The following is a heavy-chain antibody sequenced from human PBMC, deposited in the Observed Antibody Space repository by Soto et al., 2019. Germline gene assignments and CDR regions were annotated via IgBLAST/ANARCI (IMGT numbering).Heavy chain of an antibody. V-gene: IGHV6-1*01. CDR3: ARAAPPGPTSWYSSSWYPFSYYFDY. D-gene: IGHD6-13*01. CDR2: TYYRSKWYN. CDR1: GDSVSSNSAA. J-gene: IGHJ4*02. Sequence: SQTLSLTCAISGDSVSSNSAAWNWIRQSPSRGLEWLGRTYYRSKWYNDYAVSVKSRITINPDTSKNQFSLQLNSVTPEDTAVYYCARAAPPGPTSWYSSSWYPFSYYFDYWGQGTLVTVSS.